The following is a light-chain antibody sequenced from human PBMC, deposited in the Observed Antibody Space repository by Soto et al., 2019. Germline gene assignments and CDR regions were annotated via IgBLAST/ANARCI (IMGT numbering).Light chain of an antibody. CDR3: SSYAGTKIV. CDR1: SRDVGGYNY. Sequence: QSALTQPPSASGSPGQSVTISCTGTSRDVGGYNYVSWYQQHPGKAPKLMIFEVTQRPAGVPDRFSGSKSGNTASLTVSGLQAEDEADYYCSSYAGTKIVFGGRTKVTVL. CDR2: EVT. J-gene: IGLJ2*01. V-gene: IGLV2-8*01.